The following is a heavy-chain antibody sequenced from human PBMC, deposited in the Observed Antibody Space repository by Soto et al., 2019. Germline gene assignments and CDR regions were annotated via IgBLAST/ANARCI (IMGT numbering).Heavy chain of an antibody. CDR3: ATVAPNSYTLLAP. V-gene: IGHV3-74*01. D-gene: IGHD5-12*01. CDR2: INSDGSKT. J-gene: IGHJ5*02. Sequence: QNPGKRLVWVSRINSDGSKTTYAASVKGRFTISRDNAKNTVYLQMDSLRAEDTVLFYSATVAPNSYTLLAPWGQGTLVTV.